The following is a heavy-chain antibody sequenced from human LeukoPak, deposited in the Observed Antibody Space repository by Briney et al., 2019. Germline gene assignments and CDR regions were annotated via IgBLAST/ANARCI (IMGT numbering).Heavy chain of an antibody. CDR3: AKIVGLPATMAYFDY. CDR2: IFNSGST. D-gene: IGHD2-2*01. CDR1: AGSIRSYY. J-gene: IGHJ4*02. V-gene: IGHV4-59*01. Sequence: SETLSLTCTVSAGSIRSYYWSWIRQPPGKGLELIGYIFNSGSTNYNPSLKSRVTMSLDTSKSQFSLRLNSVTAADTAVYYCAKIVGLPATMAYFDYWGQGILITVSS.